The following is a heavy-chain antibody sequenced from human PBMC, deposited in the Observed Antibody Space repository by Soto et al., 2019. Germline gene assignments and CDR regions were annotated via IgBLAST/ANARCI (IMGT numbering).Heavy chain of an antibody. V-gene: IGHV1-18*01. CDR3: STATISGWHDAFDI. CDR2: ISAYNGNT. D-gene: IGHD6-19*01. CDR1: GYTFTSYG. Sequence: ASVKVSCKASGYTFTSYGISWVQQAPGQGLEWMGWISAYNGNTNYAQKLQGRVTMTTDTSTSTAYMELRSLRSDDTAVYYCSTATISGWHDAFDIWGQGTMVTVSS. J-gene: IGHJ3*02.